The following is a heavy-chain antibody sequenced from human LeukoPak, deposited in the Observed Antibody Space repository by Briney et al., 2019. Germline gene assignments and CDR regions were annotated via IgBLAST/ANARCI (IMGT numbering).Heavy chain of an antibody. CDR1: GFTFSSYA. J-gene: IGHJ4*02. V-gene: IGHV3-23*01. CDR3: AKDSRPWYYDSSGYLGY. D-gene: IGHD3-22*01. Sequence: GGSLRLSCAASGFTFSSYAMSWVRQAPGKGLEWVSAISGSGGSTYYVDSVKGRFIISRDNSKNTLYLQMNSLRAEDTAVYYCAKDSRPWYYDSSGYLGYWGQGTLVTVSS. CDR2: ISGSGGST.